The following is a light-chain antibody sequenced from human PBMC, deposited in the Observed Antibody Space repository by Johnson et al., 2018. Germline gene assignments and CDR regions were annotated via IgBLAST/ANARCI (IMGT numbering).Light chain of an antibody. Sequence: QSVLTQPPSVSAAPGQKVTIYCSGSSSNIGNNYVSWYQQLPGTAPKLLIYENNKRPSGIPDRFSGSKSGTSATLGITGLQTGDEADYYCGTWDSSLSAGNVFGTVTKVTVL. V-gene: IGLV1-51*02. CDR1: SSNIGNNY. CDR3: GTWDSSLSAGNV. CDR2: ENN. J-gene: IGLJ1*01.